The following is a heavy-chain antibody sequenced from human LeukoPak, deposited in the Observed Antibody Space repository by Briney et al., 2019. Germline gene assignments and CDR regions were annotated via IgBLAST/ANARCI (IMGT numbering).Heavy chain of an antibody. CDR2: ISGSGGST. CDR1: GFTFSSYA. J-gene: IGHJ4*02. V-gene: IGHV3-23*01. CDR3: ARADRGSSWYRPLDY. Sequence: GGSLRLSCAASGFTFSSYAMTWVRQAPGKGLEWVSVISGSGGSTFYADSVEGRFTISRDNSKNTLFLQMNNLRAEDTAIYYCARADRGSSWYRPLDYWGQGTLVTVSS. D-gene: IGHD6-13*01.